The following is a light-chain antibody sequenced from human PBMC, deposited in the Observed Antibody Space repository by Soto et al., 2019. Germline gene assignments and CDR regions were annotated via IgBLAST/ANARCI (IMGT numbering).Light chain of an antibody. CDR1: QSVSSY. V-gene: IGKV3-11*01. Sequence: EIVLTQSPATLYLSPGERATLSCRASQSVSSYLAWYQQKPGQAPRLLIYDASNRATGIPARFSGGVSGTDFTLTISSLEPEDFAVYYCQQRFNWPRFTFGQGTKLEIK. J-gene: IGKJ2*01. CDR3: QQRFNWPRFT. CDR2: DAS.